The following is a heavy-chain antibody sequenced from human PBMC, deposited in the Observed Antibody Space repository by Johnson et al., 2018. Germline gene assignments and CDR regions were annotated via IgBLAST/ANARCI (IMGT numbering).Heavy chain of an antibody. CDR3: ARDLRQPGAEYFQH. CDR2: ISASSNYI. CDR1: GFIFGDYS. J-gene: IGHJ1*01. D-gene: IGHD3-10*01. Sequence: VQLVESGGGLVKXGGSLKVSCVASGFIFGDYSMNWVRPAPGKGLAWVSSISASSNYIYYTDSVKGRFTISRDNAKNSLYLQRSSLRAEDTAVYYCARDLRQPGAEYFQHWGRGTMVTVSA. V-gene: IGHV3-21*01.